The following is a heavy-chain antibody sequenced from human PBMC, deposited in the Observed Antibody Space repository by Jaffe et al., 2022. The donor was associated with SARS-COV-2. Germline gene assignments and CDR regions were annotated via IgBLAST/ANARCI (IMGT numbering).Heavy chain of an antibody. CDR2: IGTAGDT. J-gene: IGHJ3*02. V-gene: IGHV3-13*01. D-gene: IGHD5-18*01. Sequence: EVQLVESGGGLVQPGGSLRLSCAASGFTFSSYDMHWVRQATGKGLEWVSAIGTAGDTYYPGSVKGRFTISRENAKNSLYLQMNSLRAGDTAVYYCARAMDTANAFDIWGQGTMVTVSS. CDR3: ARAMDTANAFDI. CDR1: GFTFSSYD.